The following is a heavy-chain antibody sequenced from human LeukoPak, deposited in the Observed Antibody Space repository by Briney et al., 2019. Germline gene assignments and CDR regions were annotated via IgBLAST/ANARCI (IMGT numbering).Heavy chain of an antibody. J-gene: IGHJ4*02. CDR3: ARDEPTVTTGPPVGS. V-gene: IGHV3-74*01. D-gene: IGHD4-17*01. CDR1: GFTFYSYW. Sequence: GGSLRLSCAASGFTFYSYWMQWVRQAPGKGLEWVSCINGDGSTSNYADSVKGRFTISRDNAKNTLYLQMNSLRAEDTAIYYCARDEPTVTTGPPVGSWGQGNLVTVSS. CDR2: INGDGSTS.